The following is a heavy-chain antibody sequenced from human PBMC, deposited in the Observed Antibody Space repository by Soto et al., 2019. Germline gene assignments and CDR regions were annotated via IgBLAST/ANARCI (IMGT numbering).Heavy chain of an antibody. J-gene: IGHJ4*02. D-gene: IGHD3-10*01. CDR1: GGSISSGGYY. CDR3: AAGGSGSYYTTVRVLDY. CDR2: IYYSGST. Sequence: SETLSLTCTVSGGSISSGGYYWSWIRQHPGKGLEWIGYIYYSGSTYYNPSLKSRVTISVDTSKNQFSLKLSSVTAANTAVYYCAAGGSGSYYTTVRVLDYWGQGTLVTVSS. V-gene: IGHV4-31*03.